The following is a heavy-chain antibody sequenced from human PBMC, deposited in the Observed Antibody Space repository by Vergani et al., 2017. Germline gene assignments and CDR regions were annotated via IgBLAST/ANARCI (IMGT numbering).Heavy chain of an antibody. D-gene: IGHD1-1*01. Sequence: EVQLLESGGGLAQPGGSLRLSCAASGFTFRNYAMTWVRQAPGKGLEWVGRIKSKTDGGTTDYAAPVKGRFTISRDDSKNTLYLQMNSLKTEDTAVYYCTTDFTTPLFDDWGQGTLVTVSS. CDR2: IKSKTDGGTT. J-gene: IGHJ4*02. V-gene: IGHV3-15*01. CDR3: TTDFTTPLFDD. CDR1: GFTFRNYA.